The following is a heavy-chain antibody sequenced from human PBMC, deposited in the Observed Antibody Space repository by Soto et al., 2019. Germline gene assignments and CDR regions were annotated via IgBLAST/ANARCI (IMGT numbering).Heavy chain of an antibody. CDR2: ISSTTHYI. CDR1: GFTFTRYS. CDR3: ARESEDLTSNFDY. J-gene: IGHJ4*02. Sequence: WGSLRLSRAASGFTFTRYSINCCRHSPWKWLEWVSSISSTTHYIYYADSMRGRFTISRDNAKNAVYLEMNSLRAEDTAVYYCARESEDLTSNFDYWGQGTLVTVSS. V-gene: IGHV3-21*06.